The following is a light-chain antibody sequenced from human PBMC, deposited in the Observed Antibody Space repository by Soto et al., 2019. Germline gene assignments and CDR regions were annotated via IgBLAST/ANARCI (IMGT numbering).Light chain of an antibody. CDR1: QSVSIL. J-gene: IGKJ4*01. CDR2: DAS. CDR3: QQRSNWPPLT. V-gene: IGKV3-11*01. Sequence: EIVMTQSPATLSVSPGERATLSCRASQSVSILLAWYQQKPGQAPRLLIYDASNRATGIPARFSGSGSGTDFTLTIRSLEPEDFAVYYCQQRSNWPPLTFGGGTKVDIK.